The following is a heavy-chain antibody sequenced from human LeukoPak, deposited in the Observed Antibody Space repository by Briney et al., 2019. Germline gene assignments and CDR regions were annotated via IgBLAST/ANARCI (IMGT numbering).Heavy chain of an antibody. J-gene: IGHJ4*02. CDR3: AKSREGVPTRCLDS. V-gene: IGHV3-30*18. CDR1: GFTFSAYG. D-gene: IGHD5-24*01. Sequence: QAGGSLRLSCAASGFTFSAYGMNWVRQAPGKGLEWVAIISFDGGTSYYADSVKGRFTISRDTSKNTLYLQMDSLRAEDTAVYYCAKSREGVPTRCLDSWGQGTLVTVYS. CDR2: ISFDGGTS.